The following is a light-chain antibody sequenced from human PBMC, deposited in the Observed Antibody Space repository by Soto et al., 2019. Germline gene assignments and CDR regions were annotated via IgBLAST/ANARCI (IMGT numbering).Light chain of an antibody. Sequence: SVLTQPPSASGTPGRRVTIPCSGSSSNIGSNYVYWYQHLTGTAPKLLIYRNNQRPSGVPDRFSGSKSGTSASLAISGLRSEDEADYYCATWDDSLSNYVFGTGTKVTVL. J-gene: IGLJ1*01. CDR2: RNN. CDR3: ATWDDSLSNYV. V-gene: IGLV1-47*01. CDR1: SSNIGSNY.